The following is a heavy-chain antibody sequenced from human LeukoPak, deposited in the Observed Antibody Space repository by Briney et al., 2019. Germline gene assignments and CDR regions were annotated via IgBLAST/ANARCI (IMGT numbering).Heavy chain of an antibody. D-gene: IGHD3-9*01. CDR1: GYTFINDG. J-gene: IGHJ6*03. CDR2: IKPNSGGS. V-gene: IGHV1-2*02. Sequence: GASVKVSCKASGYTFINDGISWVRQAPGQGLEWMGWIKPNSGGSSYAQKFQGRVTMTRDTSISTAYMELSRLRSDDTAVYYCARDHRGQYYDILTGYYRPYYYMDVWGKGTTVTVSS. CDR3: ARDHRGQYYDILTGYYRPYYYMDV.